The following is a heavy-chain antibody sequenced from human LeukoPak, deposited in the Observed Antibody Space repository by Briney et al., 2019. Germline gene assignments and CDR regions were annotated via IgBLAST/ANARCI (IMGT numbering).Heavy chain of an antibody. CDR2: ISSSGSTI. J-gene: IGHJ4*02. Sequence: GGSLRLSCAASGFTFSDYYMSWIRQAPGKGLEWVSYISSSGSTIYYADSVKGRFTISRDNAKNSLYLQMNSLRAEDTAVYYCAGVGRWLQYRFDYWGQGTLVTVSS. CDR3: AGVGRWLQYRFDY. D-gene: IGHD5-24*01. V-gene: IGHV3-11*04. CDR1: GFTFSDYY.